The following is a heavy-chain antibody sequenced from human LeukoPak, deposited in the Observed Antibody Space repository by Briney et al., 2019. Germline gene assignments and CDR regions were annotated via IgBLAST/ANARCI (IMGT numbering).Heavy chain of an antibody. J-gene: IGHJ4*02. V-gene: IGHV3-11*01. Sequence: TGGSLRLSCAASGFTFSDYYMSWIRQAPGKGLEWVSYISSSGSTIYYADSVKGRFTISRDNAKNSLYLQMNSLRAEDTAVYYCAREFRYYDGSDFIDYWGQGTLVTVSS. CDR1: GFTFSDYY. D-gene: IGHD3-22*01. CDR3: AREFRYYDGSDFIDY. CDR2: ISSSGSTI.